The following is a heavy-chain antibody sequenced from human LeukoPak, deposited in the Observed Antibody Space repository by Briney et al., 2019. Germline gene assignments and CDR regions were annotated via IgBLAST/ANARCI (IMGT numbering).Heavy chain of an antibody. Sequence: GGSLRLSCAASGFTFSSYAMSWVRQAPGKGLEWVSGISGSGGGTYYADSVKGRFTISRDNSKNTLYLQMNSLRAEDTAVYYCAKTPCSGGSCYFDYWGQGTLVTVSS. D-gene: IGHD2-15*01. CDR2: ISGSGGGT. J-gene: IGHJ4*02. V-gene: IGHV3-23*01. CDR1: GFTFSSYA. CDR3: AKTPCSGGSCYFDY.